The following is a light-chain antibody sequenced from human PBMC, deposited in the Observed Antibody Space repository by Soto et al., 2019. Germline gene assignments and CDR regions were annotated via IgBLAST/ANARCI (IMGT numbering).Light chain of an antibody. CDR3: QQYDSWPST. Sequence: EIVMTQSPATLSVSPGERATLSCRASQSVSINLAWYQQKAGQAPRLLVFAASTRATGIPARFSGSGSGTEFALTISSLQSEDFAVYYCQQYDSWPSTFGQGTKGDIK. J-gene: IGKJ1*01. CDR2: AAS. CDR1: QSVSIN. V-gene: IGKV3-15*01.